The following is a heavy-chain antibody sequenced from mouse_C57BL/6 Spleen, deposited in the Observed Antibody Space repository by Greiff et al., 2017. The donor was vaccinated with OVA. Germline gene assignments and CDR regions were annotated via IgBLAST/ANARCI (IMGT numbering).Heavy chain of an antibody. CDR3: AREDYRGAMDY. D-gene: IGHD2-12*01. Sequence: QVQLQQSGAELVRPGASVKLSCKASGYTFTDYYINWVKQRPGQGLEWIARIYPGSGNTYYNEKFKGKATLTAEKSPSTAYMQLSSLTSEDSAVYFCAREDYRGAMDYWGQGTSVTVSS. J-gene: IGHJ4*01. V-gene: IGHV1-76*01. CDR1: GYTFTDYY. CDR2: IYPGSGNT.